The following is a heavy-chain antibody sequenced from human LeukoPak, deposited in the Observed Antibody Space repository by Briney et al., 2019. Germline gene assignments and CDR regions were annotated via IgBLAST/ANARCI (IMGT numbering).Heavy chain of an antibody. CDR1: GYTFTGYY. D-gene: IGHD1-7*01. CDR3: ARAGITGTSWFDP. V-gene: IGHV1-2*02. Sequence: GASVKVSCKASGYTFTGYYMHCVRQAPGQGLEWMGWINPNSGGTNYAQKFQGRVTMTRDTSISTAYMELSRLRSDDTAVYYCARAGITGTSWFDPWGQGTLVTVSS. CDR2: INPNSGGT. J-gene: IGHJ5*02.